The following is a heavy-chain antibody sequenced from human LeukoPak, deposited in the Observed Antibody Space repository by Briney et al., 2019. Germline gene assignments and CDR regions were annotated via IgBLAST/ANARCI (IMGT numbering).Heavy chain of an antibody. V-gene: IGHV3-21*01. CDR3: ARVGYYDKAFDI. D-gene: IGHD3-22*01. Sequence: GGSLRLSCAASGFTFSSYSMNWVRQAPGKGLEWVSSISSSSSYIYYADSVKGQFTISRDNAKNSLYLQMNSLRAEDTAVYYCARVGYYDKAFDIWGQGTMVTVSS. CDR1: GFTFSSYS. CDR2: ISSSSSYI. J-gene: IGHJ3*02.